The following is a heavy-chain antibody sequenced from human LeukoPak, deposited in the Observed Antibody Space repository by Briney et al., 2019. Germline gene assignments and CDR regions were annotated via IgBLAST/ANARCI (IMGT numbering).Heavy chain of an antibody. D-gene: IGHD2-2*01. CDR2: INHSGST. J-gene: IGHJ4*02. CDR3: ARGHCSSTSCLIDY. Sequence: SETLSLTCAVYGGSFGGYYWSWIRQPPGKGLEWIGEINHSGSTNYNPSLKSRVTISVDTSKNQFSLKLSSVTAADTAVYYCARGHCSSTSCLIDYWGQGTLVTVSS. CDR1: GGSFGGYY. V-gene: IGHV4-34*01.